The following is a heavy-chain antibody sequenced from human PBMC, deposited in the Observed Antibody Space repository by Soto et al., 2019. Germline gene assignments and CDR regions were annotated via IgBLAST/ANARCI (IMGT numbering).Heavy chain of an antibody. CDR2: ISGSGGST. V-gene: IGHV3-23*01. CDR3: AKDDSAAGSFDY. CDR1: GFTFSSYA. J-gene: IGHJ4*02. D-gene: IGHD6-13*01. Sequence: GGSLRLSCAASGFTFSSYAMSWVRQAPGKGLEWVSAISGSGGSTYYAVSVKGRFTISRDNSKNTLYLQMNSLRAEDTAIYYCAKDDSAAGSFDYWGQGTLVTVSS.